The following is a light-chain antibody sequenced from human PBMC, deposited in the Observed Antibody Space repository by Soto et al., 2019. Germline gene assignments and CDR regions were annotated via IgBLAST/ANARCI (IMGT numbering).Light chain of an antibody. CDR1: QSVSSSY. CDR3: QQYGSSPLYS. V-gene: IGKV3-20*01. Sequence: ELVLTKSPGTLSFSPGERATLSCRASQSVSSSYLAWYQQKPGQAPRLLIYGASRRATGIPDRFSGSGSGTDFSLTISRLEPEEFAVYCCQQYGSSPLYSVGQGTKLEIK. J-gene: IGKJ2*01. CDR2: GAS.